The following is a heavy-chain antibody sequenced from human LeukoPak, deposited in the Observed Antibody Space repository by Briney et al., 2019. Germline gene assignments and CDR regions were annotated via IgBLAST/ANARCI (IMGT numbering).Heavy chain of an antibody. CDR3: ATNYTAVSAFDS. CDR2: IQTSGST. Sequence: PSETLSLTCTVSGGSISSSSYYWGWIRQPAGKGLEWIGHIQTSGSTKYNPSLKSRVTMSIDTSKNQFSLNLYSVTAADTAVYYCATNYTAVSAFDSWGQGTLVTVSS. D-gene: IGHD6-19*01. CDR1: GGSISSSSYY. V-gene: IGHV4-61*09. J-gene: IGHJ4*02.